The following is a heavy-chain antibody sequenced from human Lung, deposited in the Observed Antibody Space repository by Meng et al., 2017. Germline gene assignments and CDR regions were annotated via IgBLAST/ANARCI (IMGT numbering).Heavy chain of an antibody. CDR3: ARGPTTMAHDFDY. CDR2: INHSGST. D-gene: IGHD4-11*01. Sequence: VQLRRVVEELVNPSETRALTCVLAGVSFSDYYCSWIRQPPGKGLEWIGEINHSGSTNYNPSLESRATISVDTSQNNLSLKLSSVTAADSAVYYCARGPTTMAHDFDYWGQGTLVTVSS. V-gene: IGHV4-34*01. J-gene: IGHJ4*02. CDR1: GVSFSDYY.